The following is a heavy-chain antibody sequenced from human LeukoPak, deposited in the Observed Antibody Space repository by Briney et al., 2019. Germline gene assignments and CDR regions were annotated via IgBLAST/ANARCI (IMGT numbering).Heavy chain of an antibody. J-gene: IGHJ4*02. Sequence: PEASVKVSCKASGYSFTSYYKHWVRQAPGQGLEWMGRINPSSGGTNYAQKFQGRVTMTRDTSTSTVYMELSSLRSEDTAVYYCARDQDGDYYFDYWGQGTLVTVSS. D-gene: IGHD4-17*01. CDR2: INPSSGGT. CDR1: GYSFTSYY. CDR3: ARDQDGDYYFDY. V-gene: IGHV1-2*06.